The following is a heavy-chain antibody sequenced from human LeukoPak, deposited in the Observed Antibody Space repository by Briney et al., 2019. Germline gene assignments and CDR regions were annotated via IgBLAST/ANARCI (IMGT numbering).Heavy chain of an antibody. V-gene: IGHV4-4*08. CDR3: ARENDSSGYYYGTFDY. D-gene: IGHD3-22*01. CDR2: IYTSGST. J-gene: IGHJ4*02. Sequence: SETLSLTCTVSGGSISSYYWSWIRQPPGKGLEWIGRIYTSGSTNYNPSLKSRVTISVDTSKNQFSLKLSSVTAADTAVYYCARENDSSGYYYGTFDYWGQGTLVTVSS. CDR1: GGSISSYY.